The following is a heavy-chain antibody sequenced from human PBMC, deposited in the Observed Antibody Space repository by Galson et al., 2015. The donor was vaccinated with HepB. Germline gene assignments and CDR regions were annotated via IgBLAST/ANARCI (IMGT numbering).Heavy chain of an antibody. Sequence: SLRLSCAASGFTFSTYAMSWVRQAPGKGLEWVSAISGSGGSTYYADSVKGRFTISRNNSKNTLYLQMNSLRAEDTAVYYCAKGLASSGYSAHDASDIWGPGTTVTAS. CDR3: AKGLASSGYSAHDASDI. J-gene: IGHJ3*02. V-gene: IGHV3-23*01. CDR1: GFTFSTYA. CDR2: ISGSGGST. D-gene: IGHD3-22*01.